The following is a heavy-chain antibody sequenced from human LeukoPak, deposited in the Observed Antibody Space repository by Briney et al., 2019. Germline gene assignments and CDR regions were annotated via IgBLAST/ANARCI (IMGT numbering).Heavy chain of an antibody. Sequence: GGSLRLSCAASGFTLSSYWMHWVRQAPGKGLVWVSRINSDGSSTSYADSVKGRFTISRDNAKNTLYLQMNSLRAEDTAVYYCATPRGSGSYLAFDYWGQGTLVTVSS. J-gene: IGHJ4*02. CDR2: INSDGSST. D-gene: IGHD1-26*01. V-gene: IGHV3-74*01. CDR1: GFTLSSYW. CDR3: ATPRGSGSYLAFDY.